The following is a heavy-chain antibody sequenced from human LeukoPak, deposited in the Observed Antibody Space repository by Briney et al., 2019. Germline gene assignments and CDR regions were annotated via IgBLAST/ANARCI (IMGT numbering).Heavy chain of an antibody. Sequence: SETLSLTCTVSGGSISSYYWSWIRQPPGKGLEWIGYIYYSGTTNYNPSLKSRVTISVDTSKNQFSLKLSSVTAADTAVYYCATWVGARFDYWGQGTLVTVSS. CDR2: IYYSGTT. V-gene: IGHV4-59*01. CDR3: ATWVGARFDY. J-gene: IGHJ4*02. CDR1: GGSISSYY. D-gene: IGHD1-26*01.